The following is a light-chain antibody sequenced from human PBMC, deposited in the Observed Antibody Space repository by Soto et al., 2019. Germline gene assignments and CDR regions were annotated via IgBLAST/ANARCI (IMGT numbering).Light chain of an antibody. CDR3: QQYNSYSRT. V-gene: IGKV1-5*01. Sequence: QMTQSPSTLSASVGESVTITCRASQSISSWLAWYQQKPGKAPKLLIYDASSLQSGVPSRFSGSGSGTEFTLTISSLQPDDFATYYCQQYNSYSRTFGQGTKVDIK. CDR2: DAS. CDR1: QSISSW. J-gene: IGKJ1*01.